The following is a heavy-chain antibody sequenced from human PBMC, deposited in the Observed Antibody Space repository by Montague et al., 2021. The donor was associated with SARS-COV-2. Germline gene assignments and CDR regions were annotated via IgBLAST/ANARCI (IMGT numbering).Heavy chain of an antibody. Sequence: VKPTQTLTLTCTFSGFSLSTSGMCVSWIRPPPGKALEWLARIDWDDDKYYSTSLKTRLTISKDTSKNQVVLTMTNMDPVDAATYYCAREIAAAPDYWGQGTLVTVSS. CDR1: GFSLSTSGMC. J-gene: IGHJ4*02. V-gene: IGHV2-70*11. CDR3: AREIAAAPDY. D-gene: IGHD6-13*01. CDR2: IDWDDDK.